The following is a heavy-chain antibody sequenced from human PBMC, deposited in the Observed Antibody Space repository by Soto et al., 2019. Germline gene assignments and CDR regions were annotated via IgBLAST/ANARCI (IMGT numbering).Heavy chain of an antibody. D-gene: IGHD3-22*01. CDR2: IIPIFGTA. CDR1: GGTFSSYA. CDR3: AIDYYDSSGYCYPNFDY. V-gene: IGHV1-69*01. J-gene: IGHJ4*02. Sequence: QVQLVQSGAEVKKPGSSVKVSCKASGGTFSSYAISWVRQAPGQGLEWMGGIIPIFGTANYAQKFEGRVTITADESTSTAYMELSSLRSEDTAVYYCAIDYYDSSGYCYPNFDYWGQGSLFTVSS.